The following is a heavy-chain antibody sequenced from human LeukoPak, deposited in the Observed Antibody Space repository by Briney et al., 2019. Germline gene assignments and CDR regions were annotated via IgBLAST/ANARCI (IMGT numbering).Heavy chain of an antibody. CDR1: GGSISSNNW. CDR3: ARDLSQHRYYDFWSGYYFHAFDI. V-gene: IGHV4-4*02. D-gene: IGHD3-3*01. J-gene: IGHJ3*02. Sequence: TSGTLSLTCAVSGGSISSNNWWGWVRQPPGKGLEWIGEIYHSGSTNYNPSLKSRVTISVDKSKNQFSLKLSSVTAADTAVYYCARDLSQHRYYDFWSGYYFHAFDIWGQGTMVTVSS. CDR2: IYHSGST.